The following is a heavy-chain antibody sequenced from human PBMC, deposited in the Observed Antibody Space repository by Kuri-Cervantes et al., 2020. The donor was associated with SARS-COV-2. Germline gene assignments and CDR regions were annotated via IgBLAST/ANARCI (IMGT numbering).Heavy chain of an antibody. D-gene: IGHD2-2*01. CDR3: VRVGTAESWGAFDI. CDR1: GFTLSFDD. V-gene: IGHV3-13*01. Sequence: GGSLRLSCAASGFTLSFDDMHWVRQATGKGLEWVSAIGPVGDTYYAGSVKGRFTISRGNAKNSLNLQMNSLRAEDTAVYYCVRVGTAESWGAFDIWGQGTMVTVSS. CDR2: IGPVGDT. J-gene: IGHJ3*02.